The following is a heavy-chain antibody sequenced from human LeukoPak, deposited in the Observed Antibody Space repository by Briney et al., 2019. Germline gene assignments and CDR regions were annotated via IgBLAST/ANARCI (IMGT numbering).Heavy chain of an antibody. CDR1: GGSISSYY. V-gene: IGHV4-59*01. J-gene: IGHJ4*02. CDR3: ARHTGYGSSFNY. CDR2: FYYSGST. D-gene: IGHD6-13*01. Sequence: PSETLSLTCTVSGGSISSYYWSWIRQPPGKALEWIGYFYYSGSTNYNPSLKSRVTISVDRSKNQFSLKMSSVTAADTAVYYCARHTGYGSSFNYWGQGTLVTVSS.